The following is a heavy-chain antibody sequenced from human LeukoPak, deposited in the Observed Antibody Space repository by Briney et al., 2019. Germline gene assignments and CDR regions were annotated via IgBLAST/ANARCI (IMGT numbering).Heavy chain of an antibody. D-gene: IGHD4-17*01. CDR2: IYPGDSDT. CDR3: ARAPYGDLYYFDY. Sequence: GESLKISCKGSGYSSTSYWIGWVRQMPGKGLEWMGIIYPGDSDTRYSPSFQGQVTISADKSISTAYLQWSSLKASDTATYYCARAPYGDLYYFDYWGQGTLVTVSS. CDR1: GYSSTSYW. V-gene: IGHV5-51*01. J-gene: IGHJ4*02.